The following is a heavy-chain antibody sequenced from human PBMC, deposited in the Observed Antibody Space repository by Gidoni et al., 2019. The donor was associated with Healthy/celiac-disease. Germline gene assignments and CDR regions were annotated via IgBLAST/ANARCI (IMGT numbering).Heavy chain of an antibody. CDR1: GFTFSSYG. CDR2: ISYDGSNK. CDR3: AAKDWFDP. Sequence: QVQLVESGGGVVQPGRALGLSCAASGFTFSSYGMHWVRQAPGKGLEWVAVISYDGSNKYYADSVKGRFTISRDNSKNTLYLQMNSLRAEDTAVYYCAAKDWFDPWGQGTLVTVSS. J-gene: IGHJ5*02. V-gene: IGHV3-30*03.